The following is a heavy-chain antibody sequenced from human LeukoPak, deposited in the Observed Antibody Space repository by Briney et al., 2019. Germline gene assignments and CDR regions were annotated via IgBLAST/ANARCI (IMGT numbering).Heavy chain of an antibody. CDR3: ARAQAKYDAFDI. J-gene: IGHJ3*02. CDR2: INPSGGST. V-gene: IGHV1-46*01. CDR1: GYTFTSYY. Sequence: ASVKVSCKASGYTFTSYYMHWVRQAPGQGLEWMGIINPSGGSTSYAQKFQGRVTMTRDTSTSTVYTELSSLRSEDTAVYYCARAQAKYDAFDIWGQGRMVTVSS.